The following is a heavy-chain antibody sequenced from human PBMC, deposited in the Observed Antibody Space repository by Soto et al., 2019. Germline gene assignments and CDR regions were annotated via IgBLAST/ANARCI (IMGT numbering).Heavy chain of an antibody. J-gene: IGHJ5*02. CDR2: ISGSGGST. D-gene: IGHD3-10*01. V-gene: IGHV3-23*01. Sequence: GGSLRLSCAASGFTFSSYAMSWVRQAPGKGLEWVSAISGSGGSTYYADSVKGRFTISRDNSKNTLYLQMNSLRAEDTAVYYCAKCPVPMVRPLNWFDPWGQGTLVTVSS. CDR1: GFTFSSYA. CDR3: AKCPVPMVRPLNWFDP.